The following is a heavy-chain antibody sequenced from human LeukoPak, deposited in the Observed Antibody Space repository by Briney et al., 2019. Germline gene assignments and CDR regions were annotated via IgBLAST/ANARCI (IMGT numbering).Heavy chain of an antibody. CDR2: ITQDGSGK. CDR1: GFTFSSYW. J-gene: IGHJ4*02. CDR3: ARGGHTYHY. D-gene: IGHD5-18*01. V-gene: IGHV3-7*05. Sequence: GGSLRLSCAASGFTFSSYWMSWVRQAPGKGLEWVANITQDGSGKYYVDSVKGRFTISRDNAKNSLYLQMNSLRADDTAVYYCARGGHTYHYWGQGTLVTVSS.